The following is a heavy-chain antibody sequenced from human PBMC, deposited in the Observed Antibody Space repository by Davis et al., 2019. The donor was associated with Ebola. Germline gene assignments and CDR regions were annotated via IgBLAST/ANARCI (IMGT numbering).Heavy chain of an antibody. V-gene: IGHV3-74*01. CDR3: TRDVGGRAGY. CDR2: LNEDGRIT. CDR1: GFTFRTYW. Sequence: PGGSLRLSCKASGFTFRTYWMHWVRQAPGKGLEWVSRLNEDGRITDYAASVRGRFTISRDNTQSTLFLQMNSLRADDTAVYYCTRDVGGRAGYWGQGTLVTVSS. J-gene: IGHJ4*02.